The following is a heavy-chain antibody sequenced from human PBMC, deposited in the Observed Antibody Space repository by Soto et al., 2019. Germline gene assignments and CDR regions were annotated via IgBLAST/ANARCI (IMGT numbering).Heavy chain of an antibody. D-gene: IGHD3-10*01. Sequence: EVQLVESGGGLVQPGGSLRLSCAASGFTFSSYDMHWVRQATGKGLEWVSAIDIAGNTYYPVSVRGRFTISRENAKNSLYLQIYTLRAGDTAVYYCAREGERGSGDSVDALDVWGQGTLVTVSS. V-gene: IGHV3-13*01. CDR1: GFTFSSYD. CDR3: AREGERGSGDSVDALDV. J-gene: IGHJ3*01. CDR2: IDIAGNT.